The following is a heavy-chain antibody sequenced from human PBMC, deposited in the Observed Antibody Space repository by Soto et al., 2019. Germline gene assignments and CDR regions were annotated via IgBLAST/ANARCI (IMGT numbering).Heavy chain of an antibody. CDR2: IYYSGST. CDR1: GGSISSYY. V-gene: IGHV4-59*01. J-gene: IGHJ6*02. Sequence: SETLSLTCTVSGGSISSYYWSWIRQPPGKGLEWIGYIYYSGSTNYNPSLKSRVTISVDTSKNQFSLKLSSVTAADTAVYYCARADVNDYYDSSGYYYYYYGMDVWGQGTTVTVSS. CDR3: ARADVNDYYDSSGYYYYYYGMDV. D-gene: IGHD3-22*01.